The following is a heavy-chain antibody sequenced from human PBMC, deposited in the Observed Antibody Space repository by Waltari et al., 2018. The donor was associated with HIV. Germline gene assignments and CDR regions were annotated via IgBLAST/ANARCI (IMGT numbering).Heavy chain of an antibody. J-gene: IGHJ4*02. D-gene: IGHD2-21*02. Sequence: EVQLVESGGGLIQPGGSLRLSCAASGFGVSCNSLSWVRRAPGKGLEWVSVIYSGGSTYYADSVKGRFTISRDNSKNTLYLQMNSLRAEDTAVYYCARGFGCGGDCYYFDYWGQGTLVTVSS. CDR3: ARGFGCGGDCYYFDY. CDR1: GFGVSCNS. V-gene: IGHV3-53*01. CDR2: IYSGGST.